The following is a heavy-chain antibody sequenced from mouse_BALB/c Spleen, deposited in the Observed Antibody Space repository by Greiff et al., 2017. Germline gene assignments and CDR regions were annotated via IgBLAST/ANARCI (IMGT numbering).Heavy chain of an antibody. V-gene: IGHV5-17*02. CDR1: GFTFSSFG. CDR3: ARSHYDYALAWFAY. D-gene: IGHD2-4*01. J-gene: IGHJ3*01. Sequence: EVQLVESGGGLVQPGGSRKLSCAASGFTFSSFGMHWVRQAPEKGLEWVAYISSGSSTIYYADTVKGRFTISRDNPKNTLFLQMTSLSSEDTAMYYCARSHYDYALAWFAYWGQGTLVTVSA. CDR2: ISSGSSTI.